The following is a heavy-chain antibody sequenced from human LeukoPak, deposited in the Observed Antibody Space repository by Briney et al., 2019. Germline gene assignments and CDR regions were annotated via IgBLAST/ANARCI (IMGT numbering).Heavy chain of an antibody. CDR1: GFTVSSNY. D-gene: IGHD4-17*01. J-gene: IGHJ4*02. V-gene: IGHV3-48*01. CDR2: ISSSSSTI. Sequence: QPGGSLRLSCAASGFTVSSNYMSWVRQAPGKGLEWVSYISSSSSTIYYADSVKGRFTISRDNAKNSLYLQMNSLRAEDTAVYYCARSDYGANPGFDYWGQGTLVTVSS. CDR3: ARSDYGANPGFDY.